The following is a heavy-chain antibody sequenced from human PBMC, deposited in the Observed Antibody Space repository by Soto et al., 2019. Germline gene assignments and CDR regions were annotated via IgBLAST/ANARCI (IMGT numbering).Heavy chain of an antibody. CDR1: GGSISSGGYY. CDR2: TYYSGST. J-gene: IGHJ4*02. Sequence: QVQLQESGPGLVKPSQTLSLTCTVSGGSISSGGYYWSWIRQRPGKGPEWIGYTYYSGSTYYDPSPNVRVPXSXDXXKTQFSLKLSSVTAACTAVYYWARSPEATVTAFDFWGLGTLVTVSS. D-gene: IGHD4-17*01. CDR3: ARSPEATVTAFDF. V-gene: IGHV4-31*03.